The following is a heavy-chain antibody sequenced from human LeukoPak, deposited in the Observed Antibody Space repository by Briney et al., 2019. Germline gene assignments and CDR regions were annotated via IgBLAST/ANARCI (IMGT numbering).Heavy chain of an antibody. CDR1: GGSISSYY. CDR3: AREVRSTGYYFDS. CDR2: IYYSGST. J-gene: IGHJ4*02. D-gene: IGHD4-17*01. Sequence: SETLSLTCTVSGGSISSYYWSWIRQPPGKGLEWIGYIYYSGSTNYNPSLKSRVTISVDTSKNQFSLKLSSVTAADTAVYYCAREVRSTGYYFDSWGQGTLVTVSS. V-gene: IGHV4-59*01.